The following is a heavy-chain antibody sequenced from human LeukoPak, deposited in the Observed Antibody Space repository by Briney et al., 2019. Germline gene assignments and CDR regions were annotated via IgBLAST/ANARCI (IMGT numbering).Heavy chain of an antibody. J-gene: IGHJ5*02. CDR1: DGSISSYS. CDR3: ATQGTSEPRLNRNWFDP. V-gene: IGHV4-4*07. Sequence: PSETLSLTCIVSDGSISSYSWNWIRQPAGKGLEWIGRIYTSGSTIYNPSLKSRVTMSVDTSKNQFSLKLSSVTAADTPVYYCATQGTSEPRLNRNWFDPWGQGTVVTVSS. D-gene: IGHD1-14*01. CDR2: IYTSGST.